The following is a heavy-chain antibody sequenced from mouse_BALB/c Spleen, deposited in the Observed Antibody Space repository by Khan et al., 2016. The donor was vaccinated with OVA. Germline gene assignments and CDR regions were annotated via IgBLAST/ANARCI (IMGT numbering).Heavy chain of an antibody. D-gene: IGHD2-1*01. J-gene: IGHJ3*01. Sequence: QIQLVQSGPELKKPGETVKISCKASGYTLTNYGMNWVKQAPGKGLKWMGWINTYTGEATYADDFKGRFAFSLETSASTAYLQINNHKNEDTATYCCSRSNGNYWFAYWGQGTLVTVSA. V-gene: IGHV9-3-1*01. CDR1: GYTLTNYG. CDR2: INTYTGEA. CDR3: SRSNGNYWFAY.